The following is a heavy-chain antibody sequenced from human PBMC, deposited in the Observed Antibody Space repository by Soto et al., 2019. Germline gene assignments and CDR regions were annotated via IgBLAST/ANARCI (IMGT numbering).Heavy chain of an antibody. V-gene: IGHV3-23*01. CDR2: ISGSGTST. CDR1: GFTFSIYA. Sequence: PGGSLRLSCAASGFTFSIYAMNWVRQAPGKGLEWVAEISGSGTSTYYSPSVKGRFIISSDRSKNTLYLQMYSPRADDTAIYYGAKSLSGFFSLGDFNYWGPGA. J-gene: IGHJ4*02. CDR3: AKSLSGFFSLGDFNY. D-gene: IGHD3-3*02.